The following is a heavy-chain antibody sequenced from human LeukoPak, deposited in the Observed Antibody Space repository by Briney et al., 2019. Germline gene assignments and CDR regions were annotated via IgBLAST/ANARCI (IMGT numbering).Heavy chain of an antibody. CDR1: GFTFSNYW. CDR3: AKGSSSGYFDYFDY. V-gene: IGHV3-74*01. Sequence: GGSLRLSCAASGFTFSNYWMHWVRQAPGKGLVWVSRINSDGSSTTSADSVKGRFTISRDNAKNTLYLQMNSLRAEDTAVYYCAKGSSSGYFDYFDYWGQGTLVTVSS. J-gene: IGHJ4*02. D-gene: IGHD6-13*01. CDR2: INSDGSST.